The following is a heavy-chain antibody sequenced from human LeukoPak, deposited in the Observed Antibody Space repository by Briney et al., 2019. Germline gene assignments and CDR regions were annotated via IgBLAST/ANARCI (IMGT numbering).Heavy chain of an antibody. CDR2: FDPDDGAR. J-gene: IGHJ5*02. CDR3: ASDRTMTTVTSGQSWDDP. V-gene: IGHV1-24*01. CDR1: GYSLTALA. Sequence: GASVKVSCKVSGYSLTALAIHWVRQAPGKGLEWMGRFDPDDGARIYSQRFQDRFLMTEDPSSDTAYMELGGLRSEDTAVYFCASDRTMTTVTSGQSWDDPWGQGTLVTVSS. D-gene: IGHD4-17*01.